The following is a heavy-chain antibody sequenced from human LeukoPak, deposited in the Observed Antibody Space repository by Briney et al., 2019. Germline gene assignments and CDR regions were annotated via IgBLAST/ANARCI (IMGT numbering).Heavy chain of an antibody. CDR2: IYSGGST. Sequence: PGGSPRLSCAASGISVSSSYMNWVRQAPGKGLEWVSVIYSGGSTYYADSVKGRFTISRDNSKNTLYLHMNSLRAEDTAVYYCARDMSPWETRNPDAFDIWGQGTMVTVSS. CDR1: GISVSSSY. J-gene: IGHJ3*02. D-gene: IGHD1-14*01. V-gene: IGHV3-53*01. CDR3: ARDMSPWETRNPDAFDI.